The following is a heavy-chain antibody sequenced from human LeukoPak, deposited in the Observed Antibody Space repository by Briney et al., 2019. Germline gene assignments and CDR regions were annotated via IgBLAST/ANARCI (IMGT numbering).Heavy chain of an antibody. CDR1: GYTFNIYG. V-gene: IGHV1-18*01. J-gene: IGHJ4*02. D-gene: IGHD5-18*01. CDR2: ISAYNGNT. CDR3: ARAGYSYGYIGYFDY. Sequence: ASVKVSCKASGYTFNIYGISWVRQVPGQGLEWMGWISAYNGNTQYAQKFQGRVTMTADTSTSTAYMELRSLRSDDTAVYYCARAGYSYGYIGYFDYWGQGTLVTVSS.